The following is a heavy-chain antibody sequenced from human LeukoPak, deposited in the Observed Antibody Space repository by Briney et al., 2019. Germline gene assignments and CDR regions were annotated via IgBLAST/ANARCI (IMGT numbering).Heavy chain of an antibody. CDR2: LYLDGSET. Sequence: GGSLRLSCAASGFTFSHHWLTWVRQGPGKGPEWVANLYLDGSETNSLDSVKGRFTISRDNAKNSLYLQMNSLRAEDTAVYYCARGHYGMDVWGQGTTVTVSS. CDR3: ARGHYGMDV. CDR1: GFTFSHHW. V-gene: IGHV3-7*04. J-gene: IGHJ6*02.